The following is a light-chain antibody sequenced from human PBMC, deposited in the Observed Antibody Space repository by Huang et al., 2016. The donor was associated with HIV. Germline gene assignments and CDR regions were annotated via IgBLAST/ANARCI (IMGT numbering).Light chain of an antibody. CDR2: AAS. V-gene: IGKV1-27*01. CDR1: QDSSNY. Sequence: DIQMTQSTPSLSASVAHRLTITCRASQDSSNYLAWYQQKPGKVPQLLIYAASTLQSGVSCRFSGSGSETNFTLTIRSLQPEDVATYHYQKYNSAPRTFGQGTKVEIQ. J-gene: IGKJ1*01. CDR3: QKYNSAPRT.